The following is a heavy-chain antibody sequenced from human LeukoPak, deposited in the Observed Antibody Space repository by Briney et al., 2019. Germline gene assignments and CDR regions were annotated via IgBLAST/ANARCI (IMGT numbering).Heavy chain of an antibody. D-gene: IGHD3-10*01. CDR3: ATDWDRITMVRGVIITDY. V-gene: IGHV4-39*07. J-gene: IGHJ4*02. CDR2: IYYSGST. CDR1: GGSISSSSYY. Sequence: SETLSLTCTVSGGSISSSSYYWGWIRQPPGKGLEWIGSIYYSGSTYYNPSLKSRVTISVDTSKNQFSLKLSSVTAADTAVYYCATDWDRITMVRGVIITDYWGQGTLVTVSS.